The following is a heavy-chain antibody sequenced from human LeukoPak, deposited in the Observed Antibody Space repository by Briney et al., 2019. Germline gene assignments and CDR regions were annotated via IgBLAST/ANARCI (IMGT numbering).Heavy chain of an antibody. J-gene: IGHJ4*02. CDR3: ARTYSSGPFDD. CDR1: GASISSGSSY. D-gene: IGHD3-22*01. Sequence: PSETLSLTCTVSGASISSGSSYCSWIRQPAGKGLEWIGRIYTSGSTNYNPSLKSRVTISGDTSKNQFSLKLSSVTAADTAVYYCARTYSSGPFDDWGQGTLVTVSS. V-gene: IGHV4-61*02. CDR2: IYTSGST.